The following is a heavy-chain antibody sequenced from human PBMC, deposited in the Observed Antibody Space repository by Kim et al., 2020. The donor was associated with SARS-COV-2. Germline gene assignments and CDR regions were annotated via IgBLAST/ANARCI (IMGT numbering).Heavy chain of an antibody. CDR1: GYTFTSYY. V-gene: IGHV1-46*03. D-gene: IGHD6-13*01. CDR3: ASVAAAGTPRYYYSYGMDV. J-gene: IGHJ6*02. Sequence: ASVKVSCKASGYTFTSYYMHWVRQAPGQGLEWMGIINPSGGSTSYAQKFQGRVTMTRDTSTSTVYMELSSLRSEDTAVYYCASVAAAGTPRYYYSYGMDVWGQGTTVTVSS. CDR2: INPSGGST.